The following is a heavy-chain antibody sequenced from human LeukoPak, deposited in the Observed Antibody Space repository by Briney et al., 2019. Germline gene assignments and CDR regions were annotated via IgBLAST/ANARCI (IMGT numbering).Heavy chain of an antibody. Sequence: ASVKLSCTASGGTFSSYTISWVRQAPGQGLEWMGRIIPILGIANYAQKFQGRVTITADKSTSTDYMELSSLRSEDTAVYYCATGPYSGSLDGYFDLWGRGTLVTVSS. D-gene: IGHD1-26*01. CDR1: GGTFSSYT. J-gene: IGHJ2*01. CDR2: IIPILGIA. V-gene: IGHV1-69*02. CDR3: ATGPYSGSLDGYFDL.